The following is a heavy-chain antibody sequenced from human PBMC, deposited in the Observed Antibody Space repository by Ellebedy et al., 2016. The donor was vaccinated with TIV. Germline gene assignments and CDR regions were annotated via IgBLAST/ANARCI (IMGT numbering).Heavy chain of an antibody. V-gene: IGHV1-69*04. CDR3: ARDSPGNCSGGSCYGDYFDY. D-gene: IGHD2-15*01. Sequence: AASVKVSCKASGGTFSSYAISWVRQAPGQGLEWMGRIIPILGIANYAQKFQGRVTITADKSTSTAYMELSSLRSEDTAVYYCARDSPGNCSGGSCYGDYFDYWGQGTLVTVSS. CDR2: IIPILGIA. CDR1: GGTFSSYA. J-gene: IGHJ4*02.